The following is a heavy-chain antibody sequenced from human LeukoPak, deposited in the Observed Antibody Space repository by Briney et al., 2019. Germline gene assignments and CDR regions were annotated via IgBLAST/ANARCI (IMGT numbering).Heavy chain of an antibody. Sequence: GGSLRLFCAASVFIFSSYSMNWVRPAPGKGLEWVSSISSSSSYIYYADSVKGRFTISRDNAKNSPYLQMNSLRAEDTAVYYCARDFEAVAGLLWLDPWGQGTLVTVSS. CDR2: ISSSSSYI. CDR1: VFIFSSYS. CDR3: ARDFEAVAGLLWLDP. J-gene: IGHJ5*02. D-gene: IGHD6-19*01. V-gene: IGHV3-21*01.